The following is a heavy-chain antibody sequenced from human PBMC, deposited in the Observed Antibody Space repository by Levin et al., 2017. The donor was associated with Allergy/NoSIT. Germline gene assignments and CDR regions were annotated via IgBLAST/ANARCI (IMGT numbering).Heavy chain of an antibody. CDR1: GGTFTSYA. CDR2: IIPIFGTA. CDR3: ARDLGDGYNYWYFDL. Sequence: SVKVSCKASGGTFTSYAISWVRQAPGQGLEWMGGIIPIFGTANYAQKFQGRVTITADESTSTAYMELSSLRSEDTAVYYCARDLGDGYNYWYFDLWGRGTLVTVSS. V-gene: IGHV1-69*13. J-gene: IGHJ2*01. D-gene: IGHD5-24*01.